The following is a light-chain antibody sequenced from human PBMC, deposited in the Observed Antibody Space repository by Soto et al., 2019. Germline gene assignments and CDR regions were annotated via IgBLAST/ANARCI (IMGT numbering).Light chain of an antibody. J-gene: IGKJ1*01. CDR2: WAS. CDR1: QSVLYSSNNKNY. CDR3: QQYYSPWT. Sequence: DIVMTQSPDSLAVSLGERATINCKSSQSVLYSSNNKNYLAWYQQKPGQPPKLLIYWASIRESEVPDRFSGSGSGTDFTITTSNLQAEDVAVYYCQQYYSPWTFGQGTKVEIK. V-gene: IGKV4-1*01.